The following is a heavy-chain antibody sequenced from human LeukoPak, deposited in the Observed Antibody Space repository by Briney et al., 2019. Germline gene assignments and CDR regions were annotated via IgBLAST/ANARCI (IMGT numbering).Heavy chain of an antibody. V-gene: IGHV3-7*01. J-gene: IGHJ6*03. CDR1: GFSFSRHW. Sequence: GGSLRLSCAASGFSFSRHWMSWARQAPGKGLEWVANIKQDGSEKYYVDSVKGRFTISRDNAQNSLHLQMNSLRAEDTAVYYCARAPRRGVMDTWGKGTTVSVSS. CDR2: IKQDGSEK. CDR3: ARAPRRGVMDT. D-gene: IGHD3-10*01.